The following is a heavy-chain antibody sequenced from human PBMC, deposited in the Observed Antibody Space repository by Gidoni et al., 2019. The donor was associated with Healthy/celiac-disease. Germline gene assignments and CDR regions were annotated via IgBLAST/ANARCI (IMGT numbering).Heavy chain of an antibody. D-gene: IGHD3-16*02. CDR3: ARQSMITFGGVIVTGNWFDP. CDR2: IYYSGST. J-gene: IGHJ5*02. V-gene: IGHV4-39*01. Sequence: QLQLQESGPGLVKPSETLSLTCTVSGGSISSSSYYWGWIRQPPGKGLEWIGSIYYSGSTYYNPSLKSRVTISVDTSKNQFSLKLSSVTAADTAVYYCARQSMITFGGVIVTGNWFDPWGQGTLVTVSS. CDR1: GGSISSSSYY.